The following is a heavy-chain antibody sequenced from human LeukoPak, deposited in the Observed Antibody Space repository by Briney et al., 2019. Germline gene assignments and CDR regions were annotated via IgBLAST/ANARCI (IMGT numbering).Heavy chain of an antibody. CDR2: IIPIFGTA. V-gene: IGHV1-69*05. J-gene: IGHJ5*02. Sequence: SVKVSCKASGGTFSSYAISWVRQAPGQGLEWMGGIIPIFGTANYAQKFQGRVTITTDESTSTAYMELSSLRSEDTAMYYCAREGGGSGWHNWFDPWGQGTLVTVSS. D-gene: IGHD6-19*01. CDR3: AREGGGSGWHNWFDP. CDR1: GGTFSSYA.